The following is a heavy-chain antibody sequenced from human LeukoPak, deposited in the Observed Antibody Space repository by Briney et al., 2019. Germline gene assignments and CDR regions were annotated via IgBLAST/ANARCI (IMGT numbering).Heavy chain of an antibody. J-gene: IGHJ4*02. CDR3: ARGDEFDY. CDR1: GFTVSSNY. V-gene: IGHV3-53*01. CDR2: IYSDDST. Sequence: GGSLRLSCAASGFTVSSNYMNWVRQAPGKGLEWVSVIYSDDSTYYADAVKGRFTISRDNSKNTLFLQMNSLRAEDTAVYYCARGDEFDYWGQGTLVTVSS.